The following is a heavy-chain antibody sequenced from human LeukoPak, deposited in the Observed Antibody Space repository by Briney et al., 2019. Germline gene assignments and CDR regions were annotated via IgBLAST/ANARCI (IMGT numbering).Heavy chain of an antibody. V-gene: IGHV1-2*02. Sequence: ASVKVSCKASGYTFTRYYMHWVRQAPGQGLEWMGWINPNSGGTNYAQKFQGRVTMTRDTSISTAYMELSRLRSDDTAVYYCARNPQLLWFGELSPNWFDPWGQGTLVTVSS. J-gene: IGHJ5*02. D-gene: IGHD3-10*01. CDR3: ARNPQLLWFGELSPNWFDP. CDR1: GYTFTRYY. CDR2: INPNSGGT.